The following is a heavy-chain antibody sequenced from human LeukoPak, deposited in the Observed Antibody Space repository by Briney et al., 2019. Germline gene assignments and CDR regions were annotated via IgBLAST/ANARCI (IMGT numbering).Heavy chain of an antibody. CDR2: IYYSGST. D-gene: IGHD3-3*02. CDR3: ARSSTFYFDY. V-gene: IGHV4-39*01. J-gene: IGHJ4*02. CDR1: GVSISSSSYY. Sequence: SETLSLTCTVSGVSISSSSYYWGWIRQPPGKGLEWIGSIYYSGSTYYNPSLKSRVTISVDTSKNQFSLKLSSVTAADTAVYYCARSSTFYFDYWGQGTLVTVSS.